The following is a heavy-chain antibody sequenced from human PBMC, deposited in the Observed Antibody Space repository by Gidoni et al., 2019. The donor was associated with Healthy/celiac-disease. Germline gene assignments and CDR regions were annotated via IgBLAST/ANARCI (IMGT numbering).Heavy chain of an antibody. CDR3: AREDVVVPAAGYFDY. Sequence: QVQLQQWGAGLLKPSETLSLTCAVYGGSFSGYYWSWIRQPPGKGLEWIGEINHSGSTNYNPSLKSRVTISVDTSKNQFSLKLSSVTAADTAVYYCAREDVVVPAAGYFDYWGQGTLVTVSS. CDR1: GGSFSGYY. D-gene: IGHD2-2*01. V-gene: IGHV4-34*01. CDR2: INHSGST. J-gene: IGHJ4*02.